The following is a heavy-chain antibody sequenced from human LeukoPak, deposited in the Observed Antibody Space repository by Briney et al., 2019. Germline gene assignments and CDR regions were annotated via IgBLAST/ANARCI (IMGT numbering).Heavy chain of an antibody. CDR3: ARIGAGSSRDY. V-gene: IGHV3-66*01. CDR2: IYSGDNT. J-gene: IGHJ4*02. D-gene: IGHD6-13*01. Sequence: GGSLRLSRAASGFTFSSYAMSWVRQAPGRGLEWVSVIYSGDNTYYADSVKGRFTISRDNSENTLYLQMNSLRAEDTAVYYCARIGAGSSRDYWGQGTLVTVSS. CDR1: GFTFSSYA.